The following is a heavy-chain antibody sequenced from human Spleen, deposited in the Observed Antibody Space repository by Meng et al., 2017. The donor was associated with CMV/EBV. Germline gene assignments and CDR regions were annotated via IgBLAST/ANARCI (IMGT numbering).Heavy chain of an antibody. CDR1: GFTFSSYG. J-gene: IGHJ1*01. Sequence: GGSLRLSCAASGFTFSSYGMHWVRQAPGKGLEWVSLINWTGGSRHYADSVKGRFTISRDDSKNSLYLQMNSLRTEDTAFYYCARSPMGSCSTTTCYPAYFQHWGQGTLVTVSS. V-gene: IGHV3-43*02. CDR3: ARSPMGSCSTTTCYPAYFQH. CDR2: INWTGGSR. D-gene: IGHD2-2*01.